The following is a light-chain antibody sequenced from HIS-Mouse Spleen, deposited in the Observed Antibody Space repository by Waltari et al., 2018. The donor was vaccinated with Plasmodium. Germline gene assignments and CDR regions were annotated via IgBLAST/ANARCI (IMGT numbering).Light chain of an antibody. CDR1: QSVLYSSNNKNY. V-gene: IGKV4-1*01. CDR3: QQYYSTPYT. CDR2: WAS. J-gene: IGKJ2*01. Sequence: DIVMTQPPDSLAVSLGERATTNSKSSQSVLYSSNNKNYLAWYQQKPGQPPKLLIYWASTRESGVPDRFSGSGSGTDFTLTISSLQAEDVAVYYCQQYYSTPYTFGQGTKLEIK.